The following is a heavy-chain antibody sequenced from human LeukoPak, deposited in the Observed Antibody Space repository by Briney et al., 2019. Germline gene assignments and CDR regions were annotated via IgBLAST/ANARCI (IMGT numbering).Heavy chain of an antibody. V-gene: IGHV1-69*13. Sequence: ASVKVSCKASGGTFISYAISWVRQAPGQGLEWMGGIIPIFGTANYAQKFQGRVTITADESTSTAYMELSSLRSEDTAVYYCAREGDGDYYDSSGYLSHWGQGTLVTVSS. CDR2: IIPIFGTA. J-gene: IGHJ4*02. CDR3: AREGDGDYYDSSGYLSH. CDR1: GGTFISYA. D-gene: IGHD3-22*01.